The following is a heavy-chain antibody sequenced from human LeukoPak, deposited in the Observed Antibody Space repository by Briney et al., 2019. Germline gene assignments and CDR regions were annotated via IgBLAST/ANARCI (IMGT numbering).Heavy chain of an antibody. V-gene: IGHV3-66*01. Sequence: GGSLRLSCAASGFTFSKAWMSWVRQAPGKGLEWVSVIYSGGSTYYADSVKGRFTISRDNSKNTLYLQMNSLRAEDTAVYYCARERSYGDPFDYWGQGTLVTVSS. J-gene: IGHJ4*02. CDR3: ARERSYGDPFDY. CDR1: GFTFSKAW. D-gene: IGHD4-17*01. CDR2: IYSGGST.